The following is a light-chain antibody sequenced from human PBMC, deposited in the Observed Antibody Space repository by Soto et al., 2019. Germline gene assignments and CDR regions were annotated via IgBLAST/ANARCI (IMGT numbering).Light chain of an antibody. CDR2: GAS. CDR3: LQYGTSPPT. V-gene: IGKV3-20*01. J-gene: IGKJ1*01. Sequence: EIVLTQSPGTLSLSPGERATLSCKASQSVSSNFLAWYQRKPGQAPRLLIYGASYRATDIPYRFSGSGYGTDFTLTIARLEPEDFAVYYCLQYGTSPPTFGQGTKVEI. CDR1: QSVSSNF.